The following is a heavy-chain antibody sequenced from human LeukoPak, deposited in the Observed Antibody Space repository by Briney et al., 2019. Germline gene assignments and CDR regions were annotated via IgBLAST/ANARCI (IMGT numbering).Heavy chain of an antibody. CDR3: AKDLGGYYYGMDV. Sequence: GGSLRLSCAASGFTFSSYGMHWVRQAPGKGLEWVAVISYDGSNKYYADSVKGRSTISRDNSKNTLYLQMNSLRAEDTAVYYCAKDLGGYYYGMDVWGQGTTVTVSS. CDR1: GFTFSSYG. CDR2: ISYDGSNK. J-gene: IGHJ6*02. D-gene: IGHD2-15*01. V-gene: IGHV3-30*18.